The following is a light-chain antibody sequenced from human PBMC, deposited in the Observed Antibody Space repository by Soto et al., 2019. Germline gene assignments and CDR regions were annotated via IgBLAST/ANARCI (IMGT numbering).Light chain of an antibody. Sequence: DIQMPQSPSSLSASVGDRVTITCRASQSVRRYLNWYQQKQGRAPKLLINAISSSQSRLPSWFGGGGSGADFTLTISSLQPDDFATYYCHQTSSIPFTFGGGTKVENK. CDR1: QSVRRY. CDR2: AIS. V-gene: IGKV1-39*01. J-gene: IGKJ4*01. CDR3: HQTSSIPFT.